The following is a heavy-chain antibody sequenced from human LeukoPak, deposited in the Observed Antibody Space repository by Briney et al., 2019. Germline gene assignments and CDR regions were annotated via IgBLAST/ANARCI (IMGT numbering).Heavy chain of an antibody. CDR3: VKDWTYSFED. V-gene: IGHV3-48*01. J-gene: IGHJ4*02. CDR1: GFTFSSYG. D-gene: IGHD3/OR15-3a*01. CDR2: ISSINSGE. Sequence: AGGSLRLSCAASGFTFSSYGMSWVRQAPGKGLEWISYISSINSGEYYADSVKGRFSISRDNAKNSLSLQMNSLRVEDTAVYYCVKDWTYSFEDWGQGTLVTVSS.